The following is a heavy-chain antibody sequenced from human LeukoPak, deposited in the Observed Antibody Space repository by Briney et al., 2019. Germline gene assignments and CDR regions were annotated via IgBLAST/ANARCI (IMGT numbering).Heavy chain of an antibody. CDR3: ARLGVVVVSGAHSSYFDH. CDR1: GYSISSGYF. V-gene: IGHV4-38-2*01. J-gene: IGHJ4*02. D-gene: IGHD2-2*01. Sequence: SETLSLTCAVSGYSISSGYFWAWVRQPPGKGLEGIGSIYHSGSTYYNPSLKSRVTISVDTSKNHFSLKLRSVTAADTAVYFCARLGVVVVSGAHSSYFDHWGQGTLVTVSS. CDR2: IYHSGST.